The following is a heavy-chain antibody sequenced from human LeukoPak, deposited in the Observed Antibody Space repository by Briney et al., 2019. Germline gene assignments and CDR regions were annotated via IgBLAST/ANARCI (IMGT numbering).Heavy chain of an antibody. Sequence: GASVKVSCKASGGTFSSYAISWVRQAPGQGLEWMGRIIPILGIANYAQKFQGRVTITADKSTSTAYMELSSLRSEDTAVYYCARDEGHGGNSDYWGQGTLVTVSS. V-gene: IGHV1-69*04. CDR1: GGTFSSYA. D-gene: IGHD4-23*01. CDR3: ARDEGHGGNSDY. CDR2: IIPILGIA. J-gene: IGHJ4*02.